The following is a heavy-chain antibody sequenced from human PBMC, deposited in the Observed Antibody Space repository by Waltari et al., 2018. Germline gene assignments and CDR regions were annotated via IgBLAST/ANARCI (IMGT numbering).Heavy chain of an antibody. V-gene: IGHV4-4*07. J-gene: IGHJ6*02. CDR1: GGSISSYY. CDR3: AREVRRDEDYGMDV. D-gene: IGHD2-21*02. Sequence: QVQLQESGPGLVKPPETLSLTCSVSGGSISSYYWSWIRQPAGKGLEWIGRSYRSGGTNYNPSLKSRVTMSVDMSKNQFSLKLSSVTAADTAVYYCAREVRRDEDYGMDVWGQGTTVTVSS. CDR2: SYRSGGT.